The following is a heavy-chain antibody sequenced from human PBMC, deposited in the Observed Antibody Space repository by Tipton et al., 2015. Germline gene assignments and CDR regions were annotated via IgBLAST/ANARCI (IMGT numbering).Heavy chain of an antibody. CDR2: IIIVSRTT. CDR3: AGGDDISFRIPDSYFFVDV. V-gene: IGHV1-69*01. CDR1: GDILSNYG. J-gene: IGHJ6*02. D-gene: IGHD5-24*01. Sequence: QVQLVQSGAEVKKPGASVKVSCKVSGDILSNYGLSWVRQAPGQGLEWMGQIIIVSRTTKYAKKFQGRVTITADEPTNIVYMELTSLRSEDTAVYYCAGGDDISFRIPDSYFFVDVWGQGTMVTVSS.